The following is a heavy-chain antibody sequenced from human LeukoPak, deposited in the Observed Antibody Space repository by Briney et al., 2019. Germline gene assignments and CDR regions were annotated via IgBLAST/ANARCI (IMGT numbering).Heavy chain of an antibody. CDR1: GYSISSGYY. CDR2: IYHSGSI. V-gene: IGHV4-38-2*02. D-gene: IGHD5-24*01. CDR3: ARDGYNLWAFDI. Sequence: PSETLSLTCTVSGYSISSGYYWGWIRQPPGKGLEWIGGIYHSGSIYYNPSLKSRVTISVDTSKNQFSLKLSSVTAADTAVYYCARDGYNLWAFDIWGQGTMITVSS. J-gene: IGHJ3*02.